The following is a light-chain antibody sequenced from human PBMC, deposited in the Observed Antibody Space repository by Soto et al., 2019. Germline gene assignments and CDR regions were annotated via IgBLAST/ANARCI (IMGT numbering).Light chain of an antibody. V-gene: IGKV1-5*03. Sequence: DIQMTQSPSTLSASVGDRVTITCRASQSISVWLAWYQQKAGKAPNLLIYKASRLESGVPSRFSGSGSETEFTLTISGLQHGDYATYYCQQFRTFGQGTKVDIK. CDR1: QSISVW. CDR2: KAS. J-gene: IGKJ1*01. CDR3: QQFRT.